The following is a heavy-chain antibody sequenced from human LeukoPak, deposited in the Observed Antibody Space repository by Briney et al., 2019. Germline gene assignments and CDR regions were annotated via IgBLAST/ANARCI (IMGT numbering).Heavy chain of an antibody. CDR2: FDPEDGET. D-gene: IGHD5-18*01. CDR3: ATSKGAANTAMAALPSYYYYGMDV. Sequence: ASVKVSCKVSGYTLTELSMHWVRQAPGKGLEWMGGFDPEDGETIYAQKFQGRVTMTEDTSTDTAYMELSSLRSEDTAVYYCATSKGAANTAMAALPSYYYYGMDVWGQGTTVTVSS. J-gene: IGHJ6*02. V-gene: IGHV1-24*01. CDR1: GYTLTELS.